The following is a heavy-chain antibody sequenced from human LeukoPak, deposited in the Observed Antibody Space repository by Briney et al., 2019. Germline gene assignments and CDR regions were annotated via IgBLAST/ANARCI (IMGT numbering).Heavy chain of an antibody. D-gene: IGHD6-19*01. CDR3: ARERKPGIAVAGAGGRDYYYMDV. Sequence: ASVKVSCKASGYTFTGYYMHWVRQAPGQGLEWMGWINPNSGGTNYAQKFQGRVTMTRDTSISTAYMELSRARSDDTAVYYCARERKPGIAVAGAGGRDYYYMDVWGKGTTVTIPS. J-gene: IGHJ6*03. V-gene: IGHV1-2*02. CDR2: INPNSGGT. CDR1: GYTFTGYY.